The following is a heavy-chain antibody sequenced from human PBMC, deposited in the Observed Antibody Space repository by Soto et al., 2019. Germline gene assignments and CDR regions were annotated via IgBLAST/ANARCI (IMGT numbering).Heavy chain of an antibody. CDR2: ISGSGGST. J-gene: IGHJ4*02. CDR3: AKDAPLYYYDSSGYYSDY. CDR1: GFTFSSYA. V-gene: IGHV3-23*01. Sequence: GGSLRLSCAASGFTFSSYAMSWFRQAPGKGLEWVSSISGSGGSTYYADSVKGRFTISRDNSKNTLYLQMNSLRAEDTAVYYCAKDAPLYYYDSSGYYSDYWGQGTLVTVSS. D-gene: IGHD3-22*01.